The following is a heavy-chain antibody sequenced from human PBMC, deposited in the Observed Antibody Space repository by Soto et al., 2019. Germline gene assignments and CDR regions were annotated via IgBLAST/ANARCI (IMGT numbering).Heavy chain of an antibody. CDR3: ARWGCSGSNCNLNQRSFDL. CDR2: ISNGGSNK. V-gene: IGHV3-33*08. D-gene: IGHD2-15*01. J-gene: IGHJ4*02. Sequence: GGSLRLCCAAAGVTCSGYGRNWVRQAPGKGLEWVAAISNGGSNKYYADSVKGRFTFSRDNSKNTMSLQMNSLRVEDTAIYYCARWGCSGSNCNLNQRSFDLWGQGTLVTVSS. CDR1: GVTCSGYG.